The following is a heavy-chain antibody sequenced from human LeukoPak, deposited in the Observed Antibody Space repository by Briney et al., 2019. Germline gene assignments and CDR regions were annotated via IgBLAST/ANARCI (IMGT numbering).Heavy chain of an antibody. J-gene: IGHJ4*02. CDR2: IYYSGST. Sequence: SETLSLTCTVSGGSITSYYWSWIRQPPGKGLEWIGYIYYSGSTNFNPSLKGRVNISVDTSEKQFSLKVTSVSAADTAVYYCARGPTRFHFDHWGQGTLVTVSS. D-gene: IGHD2/OR15-2a*01. CDR1: GGSITSYY. V-gene: IGHV4-59*01. CDR3: ARGPTRFHFDH.